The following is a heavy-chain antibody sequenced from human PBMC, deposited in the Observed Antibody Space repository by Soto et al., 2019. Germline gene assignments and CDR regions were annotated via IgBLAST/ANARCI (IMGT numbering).Heavy chain of an antibody. Sequence: EVQLVESGGGLVQPGGSLRLSCAASGFTFSSYTMNWVRQAPGKGLEWVSYISSSSSTIYYADSVKGRFTISRDNAKNSLVLQMNSLRVEDTAVYYCARDAYCSTTACSSLGYYHYYMDVWGKGTTVTVSS. D-gene: IGHD2-2*01. CDR3: ARDAYCSTTACSSLGYYHYYMDV. CDR2: ISSSSSTI. CDR1: GFTFSSYT. J-gene: IGHJ6*03. V-gene: IGHV3-48*01.